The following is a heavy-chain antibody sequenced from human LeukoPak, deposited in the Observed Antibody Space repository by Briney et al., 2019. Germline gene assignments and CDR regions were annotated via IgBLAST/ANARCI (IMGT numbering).Heavy chain of an antibody. CDR1: GFTFSSYE. J-gene: IGHJ4*02. CDR3: ARDRRHNWNDGVGYFDY. Sequence: PGGSLRLSCAASGFTFSSYEMNWVRQAPGKGLEGVSDITSSGSTIYYAESVQGRFTISRDNAKNSLYLQMNSVRAEDTAVYYCARDRRHNWNDGVGYFDYWGQGTLVTVSS. V-gene: IGHV3-48*03. D-gene: IGHD1-1*01. CDR2: ITSSGSTI.